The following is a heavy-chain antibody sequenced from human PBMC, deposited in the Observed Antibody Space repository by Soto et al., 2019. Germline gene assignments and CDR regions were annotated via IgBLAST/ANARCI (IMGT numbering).Heavy chain of an antibody. CDR3: ARLIGDSWLDS. CDR2: TYYRSKWYT. CDR1: GDSVSGNSGA. J-gene: IGHJ5*01. D-gene: IGHD2-8*01. V-gene: IGHV6-1*01. Sequence: SQTLSLTCAVSGDSVSGNSGAWNWIRQSPSRGLEWLGRTYYRSKWYTDYAVSVKGRITINPDTSNNHLSLQLDSVTPDDTAVYYCARLIGDSWLDSWGQGTLVTVSS.